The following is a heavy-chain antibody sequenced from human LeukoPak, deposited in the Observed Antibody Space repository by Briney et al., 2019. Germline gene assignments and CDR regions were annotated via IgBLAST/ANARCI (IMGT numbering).Heavy chain of an antibody. Sequence: PSETLSLTCAVYGGSFSGYYWSWIRQPPGKGLEWIGYIYYTGSTNYNPSLKSRVTISVDTSKNQFSLKLSSVTAADTAVYYCATLTGYSSESWFDPWGQGILVTVSS. D-gene: IGHD3-9*01. V-gene: IGHV4-59*01. J-gene: IGHJ5*02. CDR1: GGSFSGYY. CDR2: IYYTGST. CDR3: ATLTGYSSESWFDP.